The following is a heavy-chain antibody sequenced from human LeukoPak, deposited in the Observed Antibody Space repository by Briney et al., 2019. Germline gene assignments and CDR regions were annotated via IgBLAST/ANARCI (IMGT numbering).Heavy chain of an antibody. D-gene: IGHD1-1*01. CDR2: IIPILDLT. V-gene: IGHV1-69*04. CDR1: GYTFTSYG. Sequence: AASVKVSCKASGYTFTSYGINWVRQAPGHGLEWMGRIIPILDLTKYAPKIQDRVTITADKSTSTAYMELNSLRSEDTAVYFCARDSGRPPTSFDYWGQGTLVTVSS. J-gene: IGHJ4*02. CDR3: ARDSGRPPTSFDY.